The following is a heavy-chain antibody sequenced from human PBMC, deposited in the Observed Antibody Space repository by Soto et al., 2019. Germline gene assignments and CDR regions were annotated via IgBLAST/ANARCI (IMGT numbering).Heavy chain of an antibody. Sequence: HVQLQESGPGLVKPSGTLSLTCAVSGGSVTISNWGSWVRQTPGKGLEWIGQIHHSVSTNYNPSLTSRVTIPVDKSKNQFSLEMKSVTAADTAVYYCARGGYYFYMDGWGKGTTVTVSS. CDR2: IHHSVST. D-gene: IGHD1-26*01. CDR1: GGSVTISNW. J-gene: IGHJ6*03. V-gene: IGHV4-4*02. CDR3: ARGGYYFYMDG.